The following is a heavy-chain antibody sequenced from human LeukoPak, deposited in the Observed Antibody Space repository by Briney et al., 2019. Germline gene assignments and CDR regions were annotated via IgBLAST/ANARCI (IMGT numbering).Heavy chain of an antibody. D-gene: IGHD2-2*01. CDR2: ISAYNGNT. V-gene: IGHV1-18*04. CDR3: ARDGKGYCSSTSCYAYWFDP. CDR1: GYTFTSYG. J-gene: IGHJ5*02. Sequence: ASVKVSCKASGYTFTSYGISWVRQAPGQGLEWMGWISAYNGNTNYAQKLQGRVTMTTDTSTSTACMELRSLRSDDTAVYYCARDGKGYCSSTSCYAYWFDPWGQGTLVTVSS.